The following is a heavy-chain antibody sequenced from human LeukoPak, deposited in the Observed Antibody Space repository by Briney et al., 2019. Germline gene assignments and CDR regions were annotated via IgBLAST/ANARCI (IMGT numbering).Heavy chain of an antibody. V-gene: IGHV3-23*01. CDR2: ISGSGGST. J-gene: IGHJ4*02. Sequence: GGSLRLSCAASGFTFSSYAMSCVRQAPGGGLEWVSAISGSGGSTYYADSVKGRFTISRNNSKNTLYLQMNSLRAEDTAVYYCAKDLWGGYDFDYWGQGTLVTVSS. D-gene: IGHD3-16*01. CDR1: GFTFSSYA. CDR3: AKDLWGGYDFDY.